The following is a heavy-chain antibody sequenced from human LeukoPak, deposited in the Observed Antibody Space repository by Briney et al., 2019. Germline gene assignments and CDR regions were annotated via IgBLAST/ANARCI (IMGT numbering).Heavy chain of an antibody. CDR2: ISSSSSYI. V-gene: IGHV3-21*01. Sequence: PGGSLRLSCAASGSTFSSYSMNWVRQAPGKGLEWVSSISSSSSYIYYADSVKGRFTISRDNAKNSLYLQMNSLRAEDTAVYYCARARYGSGSSSFDYWGQGTLVTVSS. CDR1: GSTFSSYS. J-gene: IGHJ4*02. CDR3: ARARYGSGSSSFDY. D-gene: IGHD3-10*01.